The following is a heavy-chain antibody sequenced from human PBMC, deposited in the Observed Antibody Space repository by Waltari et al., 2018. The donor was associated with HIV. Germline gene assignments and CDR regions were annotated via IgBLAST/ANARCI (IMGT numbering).Heavy chain of an antibody. CDR3: ASNFYYYDSSGYPGY. V-gene: IGHV4-34*01. Sequence: QVQLQQWGAGLLKPSETLSLTCAVYGGSFSGYYWSWIRKPPGKGLEWIGEINHSGSTNYNPSLKSRVTISVDTSKNQFSLKLSSVTAADTAVYYCASNFYYYDSSGYPGYWGQGTLVTVSS. CDR1: GGSFSGYY. D-gene: IGHD3-22*01. CDR2: INHSGST. J-gene: IGHJ4*02.